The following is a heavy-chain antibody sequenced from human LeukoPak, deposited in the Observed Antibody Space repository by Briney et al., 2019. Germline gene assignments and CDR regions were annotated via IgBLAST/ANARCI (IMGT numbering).Heavy chain of an antibody. J-gene: IGHJ4*02. V-gene: IGHV3-23*01. Sequence: GGSLRLSCAASGFTFSSYAMSWVRQAPGKGLEWVSAISGSGGSTHYADSVKGHFTISRDNSKNTLYLQMNSLRAEDTAVYYCGKDAFSGYFSQIDYWGQGTLVTVSS. CDR1: GFTFSSYA. D-gene: IGHD3-22*01. CDR2: ISGSGGST. CDR3: GKDAFSGYFSQIDY.